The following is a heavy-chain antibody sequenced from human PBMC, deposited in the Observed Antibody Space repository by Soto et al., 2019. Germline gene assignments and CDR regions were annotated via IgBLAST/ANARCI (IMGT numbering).Heavy chain of an antibody. Sequence: GGSLRLSCAASGFTFSSYAMHWVRQAPGKGLEYVSAISSNGGSTYYANSVKGRFTISRDNSKKTLYFQMGSVRAEDMDVYDCARVTGPDFWSGYYGYWGQGTLVTVSS. V-gene: IGHV3-64*01. CDR2: ISSNGGST. J-gene: IGHJ4*02. CDR1: GFTFSSYA. D-gene: IGHD3-3*01. CDR3: ARVTGPDFWSGYYGY.